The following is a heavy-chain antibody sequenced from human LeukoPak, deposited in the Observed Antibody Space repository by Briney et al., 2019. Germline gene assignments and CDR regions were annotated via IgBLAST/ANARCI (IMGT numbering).Heavy chain of an antibody. Sequence: SETLSLTCTVSGGSISSYYWSWIRQPPGKGLEWIGYIYYSGSTNYNPSLKSRVTISVDTSKNQFSLKLSSVTAADTAVYYCARVEYSSGWYGKYYFDYWGQGTLVTVSS. CDR1: GGSISSYY. CDR2: IYYSGST. J-gene: IGHJ4*02. D-gene: IGHD6-13*01. V-gene: IGHV4-59*01. CDR3: ARVEYSSGWYGKYYFDY.